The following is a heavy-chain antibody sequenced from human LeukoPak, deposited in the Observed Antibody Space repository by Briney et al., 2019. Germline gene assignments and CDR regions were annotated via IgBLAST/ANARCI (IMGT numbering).Heavy chain of an antibody. Sequence: PGGSLRLSCAASGFTFSSYEMNWVRQAPRKGLEWVSYISSSGSTIYYADSLKGRFSISRDNAKNSLDLQMNRLRAEDTPVYYCARERDDFYDYGFFDYWGEGTLVTVSS. D-gene: IGHD4-17*01. V-gene: IGHV3-48*03. CDR3: ARERDDFYDYGFFDY. CDR1: GFTFSSYE. J-gene: IGHJ4*02. CDR2: ISSSGSTI.